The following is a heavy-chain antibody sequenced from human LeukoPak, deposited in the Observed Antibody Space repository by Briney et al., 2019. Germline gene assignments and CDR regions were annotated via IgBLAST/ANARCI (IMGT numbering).Heavy chain of an antibody. CDR1: GFTVSSNY. CDR2: IYSGGST. Sequence: GGSLRLSCAASGFTVSSNYMSWVRQAPGKGLEWVSVIYSGGSTYYADSVKGRFTISRDNSKNTLYLQMNSLRAEDTAVYYCAREGANGNYDILTGYYNWYFDLWGRGTLVTVSS. D-gene: IGHD3-9*01. J-gene: IGHJ2*01. V-gene: IGHV3-66*01. CDR3: AREGANGNYDILTGYYNWYFDL.